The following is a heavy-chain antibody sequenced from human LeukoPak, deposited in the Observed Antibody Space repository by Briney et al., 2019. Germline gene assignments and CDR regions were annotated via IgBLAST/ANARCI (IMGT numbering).Heavy chain of an antibody. CDR3: ARGGTYQPLLGY. J-gene: IGHJ4*02. Sequence: GGSLRLSCAASGFTFDDYAMHWVRQAPGKGLEWVSGISWNSGSIGYADSVKGRFTISRDNAKNSLYLQMNSLRAEDTAVYYFARGGTYQPLLGYWGQGTLVTVSS. CDR2: ISWNSGSI. CDR1: GFTFDDYA. V-gene: IGHV3-9*01. D-gene: IGHD2-2*01.